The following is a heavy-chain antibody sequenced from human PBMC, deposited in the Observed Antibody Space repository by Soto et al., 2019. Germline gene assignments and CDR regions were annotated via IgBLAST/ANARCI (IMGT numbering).Heavy chain of an antibody. Sequence: SETLSLTCTVSGGSVSSGTHYWSWIRQPPGKGLEWIGEINHSGSTNYNPSLKSRVTISLDTSTNQFSLKLSSVTAADAAVYYCARQREYSTSRLNNWFDPWGQGSLVTSPQ. J-gene: IGHJ5*02. CDR2: INHSGST. CDR3: ARQREYSTSRLNNWFDP. CDR1: GGSVSSGTHY. D-gene: IGHD6-6*01. V-gene: IGHV4-61*01.